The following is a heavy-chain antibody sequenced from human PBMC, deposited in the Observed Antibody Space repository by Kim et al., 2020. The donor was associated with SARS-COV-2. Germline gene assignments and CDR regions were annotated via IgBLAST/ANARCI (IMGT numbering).Heavy chain of an antibody. V-gene: IGHV3-73*01. CDR3: TRLTIRHYYYYGMDV. CDR1: GFTFSGSA. J-gene: IGHJ6*02. D-gene: IGHD3-10*01. CDR2: IRSKANSYAT. Sequence: GGSLRLSCAASGFTFSGSAMHWVRQASGKGLEWVGRIRSKANSYATAYAASVKGRFTISRDDSKNTAYLQMNSLKTEDTAVYYCTRLTIRHYYYYGMDVWGQGTTVTVSS.